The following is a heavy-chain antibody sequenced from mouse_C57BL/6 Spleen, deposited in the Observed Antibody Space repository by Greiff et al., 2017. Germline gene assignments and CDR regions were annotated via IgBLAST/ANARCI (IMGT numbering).Heavy chain of an antibody. CDR2: IYPGDGDT. Sequence: QVQLKQSGPELVKPGASVTISCKASGYAFSSSWMNWVKQRPGKGLEWIGLIYPGDGDTNYNGKFKGKATLTADKSSSTAYMQLSSLTSEDSAVYFCARSDGSPFAYWCQGTLVTVSA. D-gene: IGHD2-3*01. CDR3: ARSDGSPFAY. V-gene: IGHV1-82*01. J-gene: IGHJ3*01. CDR1: GYAFSSSW.